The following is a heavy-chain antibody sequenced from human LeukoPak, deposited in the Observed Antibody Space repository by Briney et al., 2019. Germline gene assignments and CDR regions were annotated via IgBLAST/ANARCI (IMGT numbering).Heavy chain of an antibody. CDR3: AKGDWFDP. J-gene: IGHJ5*02. CDR1: GYTFTGYY. V-gene: IGHV1-2*02. CDR2: INPNSGGT. Sequence: ASVKVSCKASGYTFTGYYMHWVRQAPGQGLEWMGWINPNSGGTNYAQKSQGRVTMTRDTSISTAYMELSRLRSDDTAVCYCAKGDWFDPWGQGTLVTVSS. D-gene: IGHD3-16*01.